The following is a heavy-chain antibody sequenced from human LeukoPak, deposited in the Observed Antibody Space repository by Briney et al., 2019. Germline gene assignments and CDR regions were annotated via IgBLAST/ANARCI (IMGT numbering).Heavy chain of an antibody. D-gene: IGHD3-22*01. CDR1: GFTFSDYY. V-gene: IGHV3-11*04. CDR3: ALMAPSYYYDSSGYHDY. Sequence: GGSLRLSCAASGFTFSDYYMSWIRQAPGKGLEWVSYISSSGRTIYYADSVKGRFTISRDNAKNSLYLQMNSLRAEDTAVYYCALMAPSYYYDSSGYHDYWGQGTLVTVSS. CDR2: ISSSGRTI. J-gene: IGHJ4*02.